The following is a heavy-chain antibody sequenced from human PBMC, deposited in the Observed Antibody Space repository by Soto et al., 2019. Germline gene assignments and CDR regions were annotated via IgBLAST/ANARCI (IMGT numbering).Heavy chain of an antibody. CDR2: ISSSSSYI. CDR1: GFTFRSYW. D-gene: IGHD3-3*01. CDR3: ARALYDFWSGPANWFDP. Sequence: GGSLRLSCAASGFTFRSYWMNWVRQAPGKGLEWVSSISSSSSYIYYADSVKGRFTISRDNAKNSLYLQMNSLRAEDTAVYYCARALYDFWSGPANWFDPWGQGTLVTVSS. V-gene: IGHV3-21*01. J-gene: IGHJ5*02.